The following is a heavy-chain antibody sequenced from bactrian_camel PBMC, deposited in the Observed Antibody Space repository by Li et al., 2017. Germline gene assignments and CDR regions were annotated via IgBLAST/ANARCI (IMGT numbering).Heavy chain of an antibody. V-gene: IGHV3S63*01. J-gene: IGHJ4*01. CDR3: ALDHVDPFDGLYACDRKSHYSY. D-gene: IGHD1*01. CDR2: LSSDGST. Sequence: QVQLVESGGGSVQAGEALRLSCTASGFTFDDSELGWYRQAPGNECELVSTLSSDGSTYYADSVKGRFTISQDNAKNTVYLQMNNLEPEDTAMYYCALDHVDPFDGLYACDRKSHYSYWGQGTQVTVS. CDR1: GFTFDDSE.